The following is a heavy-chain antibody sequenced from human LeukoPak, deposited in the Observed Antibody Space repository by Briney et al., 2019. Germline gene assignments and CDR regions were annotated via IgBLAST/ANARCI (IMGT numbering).Heavy chain of an antibody. V-gene: IGHV4-4*02. Sequence: SETLSLTCDVSGGSISNSNWWSWVRQPPGKGLEWIGQIYHSGSTNYNPSLKSRVAISVDKSKNQFSLNLISVTAADTAVYYCARAGQGYCTSASCYLSLDYWGQGTLVTVSS. CDR3: ARAGQGYCTSASCYLSLDY. CDR2: IYHSGST. D-gene: IGHD2-2*01. CDR1: GGSISNSNW. J-gene: IGHJ4*02.